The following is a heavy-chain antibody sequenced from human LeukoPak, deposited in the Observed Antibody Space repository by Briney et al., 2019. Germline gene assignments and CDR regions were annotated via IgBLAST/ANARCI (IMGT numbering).Heavy chain of an antibody. V-gene: IGHV1-2*02. CDR2: IGPHSTFT. J-gene: IGHJ4*02. Sequence: ASVKVSCKSSGFTFTDHYIHWVRQGPGQGLEWVGYIGPHSTFTSSPQEFQGRVTMTRDTSMTTAYMELTRLTSDDTAVYYCVREGEGPLSKDFDYWGQGTLVTVSS. CDR1: GFTFTDHY. CDR3: VREGEGPLSKDFDY. D-gene: IGHD2/OR15-2a*01.